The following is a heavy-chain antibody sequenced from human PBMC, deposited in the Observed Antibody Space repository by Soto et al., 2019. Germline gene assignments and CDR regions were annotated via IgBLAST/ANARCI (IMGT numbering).Heavy chain of an antibody. CDR2: ISGSGGST. D-gene: IGHD3-22*01. Sequence: GGSLRLSCAASGFTFSSYAMSWVRQAPGKGLEWVSAISGSGGSTYYADSVKGRFTISRDNSKNMLYLEMNSLTVEDTAVYYCVRRAQYFDGTGFHAFDSWGQGTRVTVSS. V-gene: IGHV3-23*01. CDR3: VRRAQYFDGTGFHAFDS. J-gene: IGHJ3*02. CDR1: GFTFSSYA.